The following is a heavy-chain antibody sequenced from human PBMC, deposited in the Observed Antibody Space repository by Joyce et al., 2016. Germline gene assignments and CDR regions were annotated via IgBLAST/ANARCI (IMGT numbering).Heavy chain of an antibody. CDR1: AFTVTSNY. CDR3: ARDGQEYFDRTGYYPREY. CDR2: IYSGGYT. D-gene: IGHD3-22*01. Sequence: EAQLVESGGGVVQPGGSWRLSGTPSAFTVTSNYITWVRQAPGNGLEWVSIIYSGGYTSYADSVKGRFTISTDASKKTIYLQMNSLRVEDTAVYYCARDGQEYFDRTGYYPREYWGQGTLVTVSS. V-gene: IGHV3-66*01. J-gene: IGHJ4*02.